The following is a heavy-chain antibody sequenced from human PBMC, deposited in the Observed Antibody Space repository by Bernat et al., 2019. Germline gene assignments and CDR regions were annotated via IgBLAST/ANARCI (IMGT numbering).Heavy chain of an antibody. CDR2: ISGSGGST. Sequence: EVQLVESGGGLVQPGGSLRLSCAAYGFTFSSYAMSWVRQAPGKGLEWVSAISGSGGSTYYADSVKGRFTISRDNSKNTLYLQMNSLRAEDTAVYYCAKDADEDIVVVPAAMEYYYYYMDVWGKGTTVTVSS. J-gene: IGHJ6*03. V-gene: IGHV3-23*04. CDR1: GFTFSSYA. D-gene: IGHD2-2*01. CDR3: AKDADEDIVVVPAAMEYYYYYMDV.